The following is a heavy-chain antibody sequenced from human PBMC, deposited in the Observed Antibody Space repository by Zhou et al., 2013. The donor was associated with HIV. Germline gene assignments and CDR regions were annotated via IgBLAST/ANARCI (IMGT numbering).Heavy chain of an antibody. CDR1: GYTLANLA. CDR3: GTIPHLTGSTVDMTAIGGGDY. Sequence: QVQLVQSGAEVKPPGASVKVSCKVVGYTLANLAIHWVRQPPGQGLEWMGGFDPEDVMTVYAQKFEGRVTLTQDASSDTAYMSMSGLTSDDTAVYYCGTIPHLTGSTVDMTAIGGGDYWGRGTPITV. CDR2: FDPEDVMT. J-gene: IGHJ4*02. D-gene: IGHD3-16*01. V-gene: IGHV1-24*01.